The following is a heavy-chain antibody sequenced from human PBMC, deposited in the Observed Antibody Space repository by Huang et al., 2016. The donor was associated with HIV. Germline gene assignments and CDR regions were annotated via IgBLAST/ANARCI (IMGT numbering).Heavy chain of an antibody. V-gene: IGHV4-59*11. CDR3: ARDHHDFWRGYRRMYFFDH. Sequence: QVQLQESGPGLVKPSETLSLTCTVSGGSISTHYWSWIRQPPGKGLEWIGSIEYSGNTNYSPPLKSRVTILLDTSKNQFSLRVNSVTAADTAMYYCARDHHDFWRGYRRMYFFDHWGQGTLVTVSS. CDR1: GGSISTHY. J-gene: IGHJ4*02. D-gene: IGHD3-3*01. CDR2: IEYSGNT.